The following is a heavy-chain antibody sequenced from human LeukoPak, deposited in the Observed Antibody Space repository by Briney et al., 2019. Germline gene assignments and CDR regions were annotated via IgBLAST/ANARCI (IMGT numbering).Heavy chain of an antibody. Sequence: GGSLRLSCSASGFTFSSYWMSWFRQAPGKGLQWVANIKQDGSEKYYVDYVKGRFTIYRDNAKNSLYLQMNSLRAEDTAVYYCARGQEITMIVVASYYFDYWGQGTLVSVSS. CDR3: ARGQEITMIVVASYYFDY. J-gene: IGHJ4*02. CDR1: GFTFSSYW. D-gene: IGHD3-22*01. V-gene: IGHV3-7*01. CDR2: IKQDGSEK.